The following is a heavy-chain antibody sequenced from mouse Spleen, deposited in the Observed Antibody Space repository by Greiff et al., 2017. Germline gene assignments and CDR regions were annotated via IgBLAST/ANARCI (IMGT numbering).Heavy chain of an antibody. CDR3: ARRGDYGSIAMDY. CDR2: IYPGSGST. J-gene: IGHJ4*01. V-gene: IGHV1-55*01. CDR1: GYTFTSYW. Sequence: QVQLQQPGAELVKPGASVKMSCKASGYTFTSYWITWVKQRPGQGLEWIGDIYPGSGSTNYNEKFKSKATLTVDTSSSTAYMQLSSLTSEDSAVYYCARRGDYGSIAMDYWGQGTSVTVSS. D-gene: IGHD1-1*01.